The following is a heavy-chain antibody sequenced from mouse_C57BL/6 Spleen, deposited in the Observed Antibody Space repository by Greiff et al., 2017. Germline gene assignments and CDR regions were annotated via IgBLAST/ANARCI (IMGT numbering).Heavy chain of an antibody. CDR3: ESDYGSSVAWLAY. V-gene: IGHV1-69*01. Sequence: QVQLQQPGAELVMPGASVKLSCKASGYTFTSYYMHWVKQRPGQGLEWIGEIDPSDSDTNYNQKFKGKSTLTVDKSSSTAYMQLSSLTSEDSAVYDCESDYGSSVAWLAYWGQGTLVTVSA. CDR1: GYTFTSYY. J-gene: IGHJ3*01. CDR2: IDPSDSDT. D-gene: IGHD1-1*01.